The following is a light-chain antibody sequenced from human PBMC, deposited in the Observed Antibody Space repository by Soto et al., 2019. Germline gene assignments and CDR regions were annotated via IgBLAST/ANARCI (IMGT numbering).Light chain of an antibody. J-gene: IGKJ4*01. CDR2: ATS. CDR3: QKYNSAPLT. V-gene: IGKV1-27*01. CDR1: QSIAPY. Sequence: DVQMTQSPSSLSAFVGDRVTITCRASQSIAPYLDWIQQKPGKVPKLLIYATSTLQSGVPSRFSGSGSGTDFTLTINSLQPEDVGTYYCQKYNSAPLTFGGGTKLEIK.